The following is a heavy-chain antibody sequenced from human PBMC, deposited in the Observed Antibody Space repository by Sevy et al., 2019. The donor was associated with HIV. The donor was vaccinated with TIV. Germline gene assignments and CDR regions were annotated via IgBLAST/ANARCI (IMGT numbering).Heavy chain of an antibody. D-gene: IGHD2-21*02. J-gene: IGHJ4*02. CDR3: ARDSGYCGGDCYGPGGY. CDR2: ISYDDGSNR. Sequence: GGSLRLSCAASGFTFSSYALHWVRQAPGKGLGWVAVISYDDGSNRNYADSVKGRFTISRDNSKNTVYLQMNSLRPEDTAVYYCARDSGYCGGDCYGPGGYWGQGTLVTVSS. CDR1: GFTFSSYA. V-gene: IGHV3-30-3*01.